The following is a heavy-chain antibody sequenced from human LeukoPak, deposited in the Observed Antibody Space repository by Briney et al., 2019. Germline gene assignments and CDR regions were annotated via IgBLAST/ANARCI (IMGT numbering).Heavy chain of an antibody. CDR3: ARRWLQYYFDY. J-gene: IGHJ4*02. CDR1: GYSISSGFY. D-gene: IGHD5-24*01. CDR2: IYRSGNT. V-gene: IGHV4-38-2*01. Sequence: PSETLSLTXAVSGYSISSGFYWGWIRQPPGKGLEWIGSIYRSGNTYCNPSLKSRVTMSVDTSKNQFSLNLTSVAAADTAVYYCARRWLQYYFDYWGQGTLVTVSS.